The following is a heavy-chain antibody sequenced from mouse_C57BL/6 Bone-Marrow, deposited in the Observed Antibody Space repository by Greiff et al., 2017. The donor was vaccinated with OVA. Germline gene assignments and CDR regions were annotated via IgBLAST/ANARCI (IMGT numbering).Heavy chain of an antibody. CDR2: ISSGSSTI. Sequence: VQLKESGGGLVKPGGSLKLSCAASGFTFSDYGMHWVRQAPEKGLEWVAYISSGSSTIYYADTVKGRFTISRDNAKNTLFLQMTSLRSEDTAMYYCARGDGPYAMDYWGQGTSVTVSS. CDR1: GFTFSDYG. D-gene: IGHD2-3*01. V-gene: IGHV5-17*01. J-gene: IGHJ4*01. CDR3: ARGDGPYAMDY.